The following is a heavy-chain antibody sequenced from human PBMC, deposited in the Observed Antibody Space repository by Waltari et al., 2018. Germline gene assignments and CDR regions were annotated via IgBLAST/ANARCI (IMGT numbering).Heavy chain of an antibody. J-gene: IGHJ5*02. CDR2: MNPNSGNK. V-gene: IGHV1-8*03. D-gene: IGHD3-3*01. CDR1: GYNFTSYD. CDR3: ARGGNPTYDFWSGYLRMDWFDP. Sequence: QVKLVQYGAEVTKPGASVKVSCKASGYNFTSYDINWVRQDTGQGLEWMGWMNPNSGNKGYAQKFQGRVTITRHTSISTAYIDLSILRSEYTSVYYCARGGNPTYDFWSGYLRMDWFDPWGQGTLVTFSS.